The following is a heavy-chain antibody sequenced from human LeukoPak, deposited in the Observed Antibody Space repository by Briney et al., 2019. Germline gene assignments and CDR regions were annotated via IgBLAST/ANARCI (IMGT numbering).Heavy chain of an antibody. CDR2: IASDGSHT. J-gene: IGHJ3*02. Sequence: GGSLRLSCAASGFTFRNYFMHWVRQAPAKGLEWVADIASDGSHTFYVESVKGRFTISRDNSKNTLYLQMNSLGPEDTAVYFCARERQDTVIHSGAFDIWGQGTMVTVSS. V-gene: IGHV3-30-3*01. CDR1: GFTFRNYF. D-gene: IGHD2-21*02. CDR3: ARERQDTVIHSGAFDI.